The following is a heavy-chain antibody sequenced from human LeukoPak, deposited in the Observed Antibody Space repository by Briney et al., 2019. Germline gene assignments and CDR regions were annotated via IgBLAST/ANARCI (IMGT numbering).Heavy chain of an antibody. Sequence: SETQSLTCTVSGGSISSDYWSWIRQPPGKGLEWIGYIYYSGSTNYNPSLKSRVTISVDTSKNQFSLKLSSVTAADTAVYYCARESTDYGDYEVKFDPWGQGTLVSVSS. CDR3: ARESTDYGDYEVKFDP. V-gene: IGHV4-59*01. J-gene: IGHJ5*02. CDR1: GGSISSDY. CDR2: IYYSGST. D-gene: IGHD4-17*01.